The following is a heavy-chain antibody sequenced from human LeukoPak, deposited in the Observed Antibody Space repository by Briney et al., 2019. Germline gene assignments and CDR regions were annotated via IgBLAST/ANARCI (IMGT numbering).Heavy chain of an antibody. J-gene: IGHJ4*02. Sequence: GGSLRLSCAASGSIPFNSYSMSWVRQAPGQGLEWVSAITSSGETTYYADSVKGRCTISRDNSKNMVYLQMNSLRAEDAATYDCAKMQGYFDYWGQGSLVTVSS. CDR2: ITSSGETT. V-gene: IGHV3-23*01. CDR1: GSIPFNSYS. CDR3: AKMQGYFDY.